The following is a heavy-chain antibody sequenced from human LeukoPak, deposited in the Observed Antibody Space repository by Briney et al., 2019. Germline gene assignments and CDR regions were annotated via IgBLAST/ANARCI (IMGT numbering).Heavy chain of an antibody. Sequence: GGSLRLSCAASGFTVSTKYMSWVRQAPGKGLEWVSVLYSGGYTYYADSVKGRFTISRDNSKNTLYLQMNSLRTEDTAVYYCARHDYHSNSDAFDVWGQGTMVTVSS. V-gene: IGHV3-66*04. CDR1: GFTVSTKY. D-gene: IGHD4-23*01. CDR3: ARHDYHSNSDAFDV. J-gene: IGHJ3*01. CDR2: LYSGGYT.